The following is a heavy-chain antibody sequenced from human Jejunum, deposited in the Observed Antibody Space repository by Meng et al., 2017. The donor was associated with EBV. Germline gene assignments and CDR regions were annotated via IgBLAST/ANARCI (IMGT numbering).Heavy chain of an antibody. D-gene: IGHD3-22*01. Sequence: QLQESGPRLEKPPGTLSPTCVVAGGSISDNDWWSWVRQPPGKGLEWLGEIYHGGGTNYNPSLESRVTISVDKSKNQFSLKLNSVTVADTAVYYCAGNGYYALEYWGPGILVTVSS. V-gene: IGHV4-4*03. J-gene: IGHJ4*02. CDR3: AGNGYYALEY. CDR1: GGSISDNDW. CDR2: IYHGGGT.